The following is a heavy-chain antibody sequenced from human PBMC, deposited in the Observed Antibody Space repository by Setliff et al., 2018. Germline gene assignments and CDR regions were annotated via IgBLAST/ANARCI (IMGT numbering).Heavy chain of an antibody. V-gene: IGHV1-46*01. CDR2: IIPSGGST. CDR1: GGTFSSYA. CDR3: ALGATADYGMDV. Sequence: ASVKVSCKASGGTFSSYAISWVRQAPGQGLEWMGGIIPSGGSTSYAQKFQGRVTMTRDTSTSTVYMELSSLRSEDTAVYYCALGATADYGMDVWGQGITVTVSS. D-gene: IGHD1-26*01. J-gene: IGHJ6*02.